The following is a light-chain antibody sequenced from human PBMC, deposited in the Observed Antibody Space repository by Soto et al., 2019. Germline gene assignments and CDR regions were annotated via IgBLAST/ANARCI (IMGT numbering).Light chain of an antibody. CDR2: DAS. CDR3: QQYNNWAPWT. V-gene: IGKV3-15*01. J-gene: IGKJ1*01. Sequence: ILMTQSPATLSVSPGERATLSCRASQSVSNNLAWYQQKPGQAPRLLIYDASTRATGIPARFSCSGSGTEFTITISGLQSEDFAVSYCQQYNNWAPWTFGQGNKVEIK. CDR1: QSVSNN.